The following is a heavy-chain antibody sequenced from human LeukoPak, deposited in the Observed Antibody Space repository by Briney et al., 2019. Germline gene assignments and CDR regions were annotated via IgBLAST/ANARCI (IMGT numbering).Heavy chain of an antibody. CDR1: GFTFSSYG. CDR2: ISYDGSNK. V-gene: IGHV3-30*03. J-gene: IGHJ4*02. CDR3: ARAKPKNMVRGLIMRRESRYYFDY. Sequence: PGRSLRLSCAASGFTFSSYGMHWVRQAPGKGLEWVAVISYDGSNKYYADSVKGRFTISRDNSKNTLYLQMNSLRAEDTAVYYCARAKPKNMVRGLIMRRESRYYFDYWGQGTLVTVSS. D-gene: IGHD3-10*01.